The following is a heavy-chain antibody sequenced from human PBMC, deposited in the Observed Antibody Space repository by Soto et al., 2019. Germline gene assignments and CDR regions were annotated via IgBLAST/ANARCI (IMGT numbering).Heavy chain of an antibody. CDR2: IYYSGST. V-gene: IGHV4-59*08. CDR1: GGSISSYY. Sequence: QVQLQESGPGLVKPSETLSLTCTVSGGSISSYYWSWIRQPPGKGLELIGYIYYSGSTNNNPSLKSRVTISVDTSKNQLSLKLSSVTAADTAVYYCARRYGYYFDYWGQGTLVTVSS. J-gene: IGHJ4*02. CDR3: ARRYGYYFDY. D-gene: IGHD4-17*01.